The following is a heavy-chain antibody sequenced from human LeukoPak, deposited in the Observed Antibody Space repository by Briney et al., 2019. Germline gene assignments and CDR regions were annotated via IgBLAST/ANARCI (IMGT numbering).Heavy chain of an antibody. D-gene: IGHD5-18*01. J-gene: IGHJ4*02. Sequence: PSETLSLTCTVSGGSISSSSYYWGWIRQPPGKGLEWIGSIYYSGSTYYNPSLKSRVTISVDTSKNQFSLKLSSVTAADTAVYYCARGYSYGYSYWGQGTLVTVSS. CDR3: ARGYSYGYSY. CDR1: GGSISSSSYY. CDR2: IYYSGST. V-gene: IGHV4-39*01.